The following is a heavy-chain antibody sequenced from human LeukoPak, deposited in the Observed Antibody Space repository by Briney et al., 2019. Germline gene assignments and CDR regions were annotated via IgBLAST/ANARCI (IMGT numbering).Heavy chain of an antibody. D-gene: IGHD3-16*01. CDR2: IRGNGET. J-gene: IGHJ4*02. V-gene: IGHV3-23*01. CDR3: ARASWVSSTDAVR. CDR1: GLSFSTFA. Sequence: QAGGSLRLSCAASGLSFSTFAMSWVRQGPARGLEWVSSIRGNGETFHADSVKGRFTLSSDSSRNTVYLQLNNLRVEDTAIYYCARASWVSSTDAVRWGQGTLVTVSS.